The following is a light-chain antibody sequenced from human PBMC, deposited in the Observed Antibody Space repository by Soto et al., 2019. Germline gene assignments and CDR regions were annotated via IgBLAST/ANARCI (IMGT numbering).Light chain of an antibody. Sequence: DIQITQSPSNLSASVGYGVTMSCRASQSVSIWLAWYQQKPGRAPKLLIYKSSILESGVPSRFSGSGSGTEFTLTISSLQPDDFATYYCQQFNTPPWTFGEGTKVDIK. CDR2: KSS. V-gene: IGKV1-5*03. J-gene: IGKJ1*01. CDR3: QQFNTPPWT. CDR1: QSVSIW.